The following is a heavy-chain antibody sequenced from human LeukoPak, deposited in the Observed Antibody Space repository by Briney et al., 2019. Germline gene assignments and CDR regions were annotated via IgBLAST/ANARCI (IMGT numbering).Heavy chain of an antibody. CDR1: GFTFSSYS. CDR3: ARLRWLRAFDI. V-gene: IGHV3-48*04. D-gene: IGHD6-19*01. Sequence: GGSLRLSCTASGFTFSSYSMSWVRQAPGKGLEWVSYISGSSTTIYYADSVRGRFTISRDNAKNSLYLQMNSLGAEDTAVYYCARLRWLRAFDIWGQGTMVTVSS. J-gene: IGHJ3*02. CDR2: ISGSSTTI.